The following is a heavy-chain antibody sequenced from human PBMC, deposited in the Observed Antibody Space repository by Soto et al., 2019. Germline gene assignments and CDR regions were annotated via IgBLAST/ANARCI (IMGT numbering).Heavy chain of an antibody. V-gene: IGHV3-23*01. CDR1: GFTFSSYA. Sequence: VQLLESGGGLVQPGGSLRLSCAASGFTFSSYAMSWVRQAPGKGLEWVSAISGSGGSTYYADSVKGRFTISRDNSKNTLYLQMNSLRAEDTAVYYCAKQYDFWSGYYYYYMDVWGKGTTVTVSS. CDR2: ISGSGGST. CDR3: AKQYDFWSGYYYYYMDV. J-gene: IGHJ6*03. D-gene: IGHD3-3*01.